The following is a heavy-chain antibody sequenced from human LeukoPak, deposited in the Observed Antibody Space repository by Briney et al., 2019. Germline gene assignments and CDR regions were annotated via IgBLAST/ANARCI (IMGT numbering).Heavy chain of an antibody. J-gene: IGHJ4*02. CDR2: ISSSSSYI. D-gene: IGHD4-23*01. V-gene: IGHV3-21*01. CDR3: ARAPHPTVAAPFDY. Sequence: GGSLRLSCAASGFTFSSYSMNWVRQAPGKGLEWVSSISSSSSYIYYADSVKGRFTISRDNAKNSLYPQMNSLRAEDTAVYYCARAPHPTVAAPFDYWGQGTLVTVSS. CDR1: GFTFSSYS.